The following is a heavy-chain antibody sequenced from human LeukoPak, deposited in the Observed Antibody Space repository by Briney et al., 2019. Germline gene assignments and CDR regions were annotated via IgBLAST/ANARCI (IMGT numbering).Heavy chain of an antibody. CDR2: IYYSGST. V-gene: IGHV4-59*12. J-gene: IGHJ4*02. CDR1: GGSISSYY. D-gene: IGHD3-10*02. CDR3: ARVVSSMGGMLDY. Sequence: TASETLSLTCTVSGGSISSYYWSWIRQPPGKGLEWIGYIYYSGSTNYNPSLKSRVTISVDTSKNQFSLKLSSVTAADTAVYYCARVVSSMGGMLDYWGQGTLVTVSS.